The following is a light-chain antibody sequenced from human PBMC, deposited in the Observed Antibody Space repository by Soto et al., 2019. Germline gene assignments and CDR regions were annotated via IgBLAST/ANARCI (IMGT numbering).Light chain of an antibody. V-gene: IGLV2-14*03. CDR3: CAYSTGGTHV. J-gene: IGLJ1*01. CDR2: DVN. Sequence: QSVLTQPASVSGSPGESISFSCTGTSSDVGSYDYVSWHQQHPGKAPKLIIYDVNNRPSGVPSRFSGSKSGNTASLTISGLQTEDEADYYCCAYSTGGTHVFGTGSKVTLL. CDR1: SSDVGSYDY.